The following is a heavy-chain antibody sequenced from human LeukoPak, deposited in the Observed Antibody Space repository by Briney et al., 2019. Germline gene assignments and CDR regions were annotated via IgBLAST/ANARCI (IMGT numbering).Heavy chain of an antibody. D-gene: IGHD2-2*01. CDR2: INPSGGST. V-gene: IGHV1-46*01. CDR1: GYTFTSYY. CDR3: AIGLVAHRDY. J-gene: IGHJ4*02. Sequence: ASVKVSCKTSGYTFTSYYMHWVRQAPGQGLEWMGVINPSGGSTSYAQKFQGRVTMTRDTSTSTVYMELSSLRSEDTAVYYCAIGLVAHRDYWGQGTLVTVSS.